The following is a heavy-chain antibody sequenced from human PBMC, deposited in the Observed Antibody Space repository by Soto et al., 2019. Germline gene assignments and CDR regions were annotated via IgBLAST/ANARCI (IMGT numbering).Heavy chain of an antibody. D-gene: IGHD2-2*01. CDR2: IYYSGST. CDR1: GGSISSYY. V-gene: IGHV4-59*01. J-gene: IGHJ4*02. Sequence: SETLSLTCTVSGGSISSYYWIWIRQPPGKGLEWIGYIYYSGSTNYNPSLKSRVTISVDTSKNQFSLKLSSVTAADTAVYYCARVSMVPAAVFDYWGQGTLVTVSS. CDR3: ARVSMVPAAVFDY.